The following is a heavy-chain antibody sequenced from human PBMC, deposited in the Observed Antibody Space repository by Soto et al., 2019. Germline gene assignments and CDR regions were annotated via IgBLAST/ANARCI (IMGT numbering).Heavy chain of an antibody. CDR1: GFTFDDYA. CDR3: AKSRAVTGPLDY. CDR2: ISWNSGSI. D-gene: IGHD6-19*01. J-gene: IGHJ4*02. Sequence: SLRRSCGASGFTFDDYAMHWVRQAPGKGLEWVSGISWNSGSIGYADSVKGRFTISRDNAKNSLYLQMNSLRAEDTALYYCAKSRAVTGPLDYWGQGTLVTVSS. V-gene: IGHV3-9*01.